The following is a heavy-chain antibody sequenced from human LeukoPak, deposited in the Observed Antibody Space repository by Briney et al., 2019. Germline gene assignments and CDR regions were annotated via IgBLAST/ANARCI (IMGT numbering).Heavy chain of an antibody. V-gene: IGHV3-21*01. CDR3: ARDFVGNVLRYFDWGPTYFDY. D-gene: IGHD3-9*01. J-gene: IGHJ4*02. Sequence: GGSLRLSCAASGFTFSSYSMNWVRQAPGKGLEWVSFISSSSSYIYYADSVKGRFTISRDNAKNSLYLQMNSLRAEDTAVYYCARDFVGNVLRYFDWGPTYFDYWGQGTLVTVSS. CDR2: ISSSSSYI. CDR1: GFTFSSYS.